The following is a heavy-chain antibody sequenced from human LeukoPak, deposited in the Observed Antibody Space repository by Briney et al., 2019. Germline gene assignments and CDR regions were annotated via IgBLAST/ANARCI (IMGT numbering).Heavy chain of an antibody. CDR1: GGSFSGYY. CDR3: ARRSYYYYYGMDV. CDR2: INHSGST. J-gene: IGHJ6*02. V-gene: IGHV4-34*01. Sequence: PSETLSLTCAVYGGSFSGYYWSWIRQPPGKGLEWIGEINHSGSTNYNPSLKSRVTISVDTSKNQFSLKLSSVTAADTAVYYCARRSYYYYYGMDVRGQGTTVTVSS.